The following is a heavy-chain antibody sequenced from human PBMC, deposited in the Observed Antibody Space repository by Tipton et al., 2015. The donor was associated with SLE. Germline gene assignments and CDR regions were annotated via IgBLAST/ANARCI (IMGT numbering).Heavy chain of an antibody. CDR1: GFTFNIYW. Sequence: SLRLSCAASGFTFNIYWMQWVRQAPGKGLVWVSHINSDGSSATYADSVRGRFTISRDNAKNTLYLQMNGLRAEDTAVYYCAKDMNYYGDYWGQGTLVTVSS. CDR2: INSDGSSA. CDR3: AKDMNYYGDY. V-gene: IGHV3-74*03. J-gene: IGHJ4*02. D-gene: IGHD3-10*01.